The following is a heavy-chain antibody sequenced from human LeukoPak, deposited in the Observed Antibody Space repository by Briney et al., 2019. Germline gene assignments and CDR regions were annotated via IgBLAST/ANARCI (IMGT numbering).Heavy chain of an antibody. J-gene: IGHJ6*02. CDR2: IYSGGST. D-gene: IGHD2-15*01. V-gene: IGHV3-66*01. Sequence: GGSLRLSCAASGFTVSSNYMSWVRQAPGKGLEWVSVIYSGGSTYYADSVKGRFTIFRDNSKNTLYLQMNSLRAEDTAVYYCARDGAGGYYYYGMDVWGQGTTVTVSS. CDR3: ARDGAGGYYYYGMDV. CDR1: GFTVSSNY.